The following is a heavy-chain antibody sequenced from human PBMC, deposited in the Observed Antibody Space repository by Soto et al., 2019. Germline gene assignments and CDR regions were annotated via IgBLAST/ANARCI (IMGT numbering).Heavy chain of an antibody. CDR2: ISNDGSNE. V-gene: IGHV3-30*18. Sequence: QVQLVESGGGVVQPGRSLRLSCAGSGFTFRWFGMNWVRQAPGKGLEWVARISNDGSNEYYVDSVKGRFTISRDNSKNTLYQQMDSLTAEDTAVYYCAKGEVRGIIPSYFDYWGLGTLVTASS. D-gene: IGHD3-10*01. CDR1: GFTFRWFG. J-gene: IGHJ4*02. CDR3: AKGEVRGIIPSYFDY.